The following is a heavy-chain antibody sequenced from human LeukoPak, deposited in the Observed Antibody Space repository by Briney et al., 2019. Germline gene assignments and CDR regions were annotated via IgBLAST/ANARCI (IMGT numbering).Heavy chain of an antibody. CDR3: ASPNWNVVK. V-gene: IGHV3-23*01. CDR2: ICASGDST. CDR1: GFTFRRYA. J-gene: IGHJ1*01. Sequence: GGSLRLSCAASGFTFRRYAMTWVRQAPGKGLERVSAICASGDSTYYAEYLKGRFTISRDNSKNTLYLQMTSLRAEDPAVYYFASPNWNVVKWGQGTLVTVSS. D-gene: IGHD1-1*01.